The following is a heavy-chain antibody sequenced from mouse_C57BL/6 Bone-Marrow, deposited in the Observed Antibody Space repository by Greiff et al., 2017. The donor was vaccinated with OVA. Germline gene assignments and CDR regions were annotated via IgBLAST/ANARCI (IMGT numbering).Heavy chain of an antibody. CDR1: GYTFTDYY. J-gene: IGHJ2*01. Sequence: EVQLQQSGPVLVKPGASVKMSCKASGYTFTDYYMNWVKQSHGKSLEWIGVINPYNGGTSYNQKFKGKATLTVDKSSSTAYMKLTSLTSEDAAVYYCAIDSSGYGYWGQGTTLTVSS. D-gene: IGHD3-2*02. V-gene: IGHV1-19*01. CDR2: INPYNGGT. CDR3: AIDSSGYGY.